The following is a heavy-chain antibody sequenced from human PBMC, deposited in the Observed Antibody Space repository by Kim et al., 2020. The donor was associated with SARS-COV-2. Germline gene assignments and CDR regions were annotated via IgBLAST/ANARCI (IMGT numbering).Heavy chain of an antibody. Sequence: SLRLSCAASGFTFDDYAMHWVRQAPGKGLEWVSGISWNSGSIGYADSVKGRFTISRDNAKNSLYLQMNSLRAEDTALYYCASLTGTAWETYGMDVWGQGTTVTVSS. V-gene: IGHV3-9*01. CDR3: ASLTGTAWETYGMDV. J-gene: IGHJ6*02. CDR2: ISWNSGSI. D-gene: IGHD1-20*01. CDR1: GFTFDDYA.